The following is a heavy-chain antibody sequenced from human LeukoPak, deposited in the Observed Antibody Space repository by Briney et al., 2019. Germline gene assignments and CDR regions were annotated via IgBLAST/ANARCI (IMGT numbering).Heavy chain of an antibody. D-gene: IGHD6-19*01. CDR1: GFTFSSPG. Sequence: GGSLRLSCAASGFTFSSPGMNWVRQAPGKGLEWVSSISGGSASKFYADSVKGRFTISRDNAKNSLYLQMNSLRAEDTALYYCARKSYSSGDYWGQGILVTVSS. CDR2: ISGGSASK. CDR3: ARKSYSSGDY. J-gene: IGHJ4*02. V-gene: IGHV3-21*04.